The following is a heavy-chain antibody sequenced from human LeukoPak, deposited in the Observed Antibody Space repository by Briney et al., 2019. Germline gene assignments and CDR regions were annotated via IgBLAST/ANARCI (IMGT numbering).Heavy chain of an antibody. CDR2: IYYSGST. CDR1: GGSISTYY. J-gene: IGHJ4*02. CDR3: ASNTGTAFDY. D-gene: IGHD7-27*01. Sequence: SETLSLTCTVSGGSISTYYWSWIRQPPGKGLEWIGYIYYSGSTEYNPSLRSRVTISLDMSKHQFSLTLTSVTAADTAVYYCASNTGTAFDYWGQGALVTVSS. V-gene: IGHV4-59*01.